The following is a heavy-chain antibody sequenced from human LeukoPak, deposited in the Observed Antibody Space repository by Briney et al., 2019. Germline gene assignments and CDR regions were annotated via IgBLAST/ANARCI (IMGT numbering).Heavy chain of an antibody. CDR3: ARGGDYGSFNY. Sequence: GGSLRLSCAASGFTFSSYSMNWVRQAPGKGLEWVSYISSSSTIYYADSVKGRFTISRDNAKNSLYLQMNSLKAEDTAVYYCARGGDYGSFNYWGLGTLVIVSS. J-gene: IGHJ4*02. CDR1: GFTFSSYS. CDR2: ISSSSTI. D-gene: IGHD4-17*01. V-gene: IGHV3-48*01.